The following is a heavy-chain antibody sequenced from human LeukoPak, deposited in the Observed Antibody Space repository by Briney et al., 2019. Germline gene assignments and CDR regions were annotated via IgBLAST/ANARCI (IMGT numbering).Heavy chain of an antibody. J-gene: IGHJ4*02. CDR2: IGGSGGST. CDR1: GFTFSSYA. D-gene: IGHD1-26*01. CDR3: AKGDRSSGSYFQAIDY. Sequence: PGGSLRLSCAASGFTFSSYAMSWVRQAPGKGLEWVSAIGGSGGSTYYADSLKGRFTISRDNSKNTLCLQMNSLRAEDTAVYFCAKGDRSSGSYFQAIDYWGQGTLVTVSS. V-gene: IGHV3-23*01.